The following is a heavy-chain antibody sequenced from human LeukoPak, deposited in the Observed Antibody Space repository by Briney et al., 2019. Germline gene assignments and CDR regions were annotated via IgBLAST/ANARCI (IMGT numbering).Heavy chain of an antibody. CDR1: GFPFSTYA. D-gene: IGHD3-22*01. J-gene: IGHJ6*02. V-gene: IGHV3-30*18. CDR2: ISYDGSNK. Sequence: GGSLRLSCAASGFPFSTYAMGWVRQAPGKGLEWVAVISYDGSNKYYADSVKGRFTISRDNSKNTLYLQMNSLRAEDTAVYYCAKDLIVVVIRGGMDVWGQGTTVTVSS. CDR3: AKDLIVVVIRGGMDV.